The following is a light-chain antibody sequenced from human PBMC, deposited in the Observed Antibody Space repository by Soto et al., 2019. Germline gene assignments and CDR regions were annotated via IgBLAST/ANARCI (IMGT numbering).Light chain of an antibody. Sequence: DLQMTQSPSTLSASVGDRVTITCRASQSISSWLAWYQQKPGKAPNLLIYGASNLETGVPSRFSGSGSGTDFTFTISSLQAEDIGTYFCQQYDSVFTFGQGTRLEN. CDR3: QQYDSVFT. CDR2: GAS. CDR1: QSISSW. J-gene: IGKJ5*01. V-gene: IGKV1-5*01.